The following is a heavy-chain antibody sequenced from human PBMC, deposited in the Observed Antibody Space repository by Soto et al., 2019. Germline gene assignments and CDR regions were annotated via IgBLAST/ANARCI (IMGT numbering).Heavy chain of an antibody. Sequence: EVQLLESGGGLVQPGGSLRLSCAASGFTFSSYAMSWVRQAPGKGLEWVSAISGSGGSTYYADSVKGRFTISRDNSKNTLYLKMNSLRAEDTAVYYCASNPGPPPTLVLRYFDWQGGYWGQGTLVTVSS. CDR1: GFTFSSYA. D-gene: IGHD3-9*01. CDR2: ISGSGGST. J-gene: IGHJ4*02. V-gene: IGHV3-23*01. CDR3: ASNPGPPPTLVLRYFDWQGGY.